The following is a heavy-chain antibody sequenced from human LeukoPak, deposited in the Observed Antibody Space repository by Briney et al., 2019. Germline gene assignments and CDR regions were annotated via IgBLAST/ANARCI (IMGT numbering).Heavy chain of an antibody. D-gene: IGHD3-3*01. Sequence: ASXKXSCKVSGYTLTELSMHWVRQAPGKGVEWMGGFDPEDGETIYAQKLQGRVTMTEDTSTDTAYTELSSLRSEDTAVYYCATAWVIFGVVIMNYYYYYMDVWGKGTTVTVSS. V-gene: IGHV1-24*01. CDR1: GYTLTELS. CDR3: ATAWVIFGVVIMNYYYYYMDV. CDR2: FDPEDGET. J-gene: IGHJ6*03.